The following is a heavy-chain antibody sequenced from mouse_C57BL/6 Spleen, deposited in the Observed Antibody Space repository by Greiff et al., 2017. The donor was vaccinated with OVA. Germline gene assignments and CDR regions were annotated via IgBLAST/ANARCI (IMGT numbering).Heavy chain of an antibody. CDR2: INYDGSST. V-gene: IGHV5-16*01. CDR1: GFTFSDYY. J-gene: IGHJ4*01. D-gene: IGHD1-1*01. Sequence: EVMLVESEGGLVQPGSSMKLSCTASGFTFSDYYMAWVRQVPEKGLEWVANINYDGSSTYYLDSLKSRFIISRDNAKNILYLQMSSLKSEDTATYYCARVGDGPYGAMDYWGQGTSVTVSS. CDR3: ARVGDGPYGAMDY.